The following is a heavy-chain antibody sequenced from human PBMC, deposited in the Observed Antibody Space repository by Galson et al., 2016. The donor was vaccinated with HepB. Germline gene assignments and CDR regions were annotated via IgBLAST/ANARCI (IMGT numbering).Heavy chain of an antibody. CDR2: IDWDDDK. V-gene: IGHV2-70*04. CDR3: VRINDGLHFDY. D-gene: IGHD5-24*01. J-gene: IGHJ4*02. Sequence: PALVTPPQTLTLTCTFSGFSLTTSGMRVAWIRQPPGKALEWLGRIDWDDDKFYSTSLKTRLTISKDTPKNQVVLILANMDPEDTATYYCVRINDGLHFDYWGQGTLVTVSS. CDR1: GFSLTTSGMR.